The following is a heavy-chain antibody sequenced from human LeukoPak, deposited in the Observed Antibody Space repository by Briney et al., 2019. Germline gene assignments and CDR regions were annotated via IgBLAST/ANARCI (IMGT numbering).Heavy chain of an antibody. D-gene: IGHD7-27*01. Sequence: SVKVSCKASGGTFSSYAISWVRQAPGQGLERMGGIIPIFGTANYAQKFQGRVTITADESTSTAYMELSSLRSEDTAVYYCARDSVTGRYFDLWGRGTLVTVSS. CDR2: IIPIFGTA. V-gene: IGHV1-69*13. CDR1: GGTFSSYA. CDR3: ARDSVTGRYFDL. J-gene: IGHJ2*01.